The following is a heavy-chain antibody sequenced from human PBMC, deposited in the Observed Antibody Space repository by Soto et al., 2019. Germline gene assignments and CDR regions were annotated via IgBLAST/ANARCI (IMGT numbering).Heavy chain of an antibody. D-gene: IGHD6-6*01. J-gene: IGHJ6*02. V-gene: IGHV1-18*04. Sequence: QVQLVQSGAEVKKPGASVKVSCKASGYTFTSYGISWVRQAPGQGLEWMGWISAYNGNTNYAQKLQGRVTMTTDTSTSTAYMELTSLRSDDTAVYYCARTSGSSSYFGYYYYGMDVWGQGTTVTVSS. CDR1: GYTFTSYG. CDR3: ARTSGSSSYFGYYYYGMDV. CDR2: ISAYNGNT.